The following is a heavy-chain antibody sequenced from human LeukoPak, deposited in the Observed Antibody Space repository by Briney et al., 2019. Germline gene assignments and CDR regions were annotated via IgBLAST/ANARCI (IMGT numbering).Heavy chain of an antibody. CDR3: ARDGLYTASKDIVVVPAARGYNWFDP. V-gene: IGHV4-4*07. Sequence: SETLSLTCTVSGGSISSYYWSWIRQPAGKGLEWIGRIYTSGSTNYNPSLKSRVTMSVDTSKNQFSLKLSSVTAADTAVYYCARDGLYTASKDIVVVPAARGYNWFDPWGQGTLVTVSS. J-gene: IGHJ5*02. CDR1: GGSISSYY. D-gene: IGHD2-2*01. CDR2: IYTSGST.